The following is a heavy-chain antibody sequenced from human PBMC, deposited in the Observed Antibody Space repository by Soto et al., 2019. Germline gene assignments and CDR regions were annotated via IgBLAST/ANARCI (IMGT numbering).Heavy chain of an antibody. J-gene: IGHJ4*02. CDR2: INAGNGNT. D-gene: IGHD5-18*01. CDR3: ARGLNGYLHFFDY. Sequence: ASVKVSCKASGYTFTSYAMHWVRQAPGQRLEWMGWINAGNGNTKYSQKFQGRVTITRDTSASTAYMELSSLRSEDTAVYYCARGLNGYLHFFDYWGQGAPVTSPQ. V-gene: IGHV1-3*01. CDR1: GYTFTSYA.